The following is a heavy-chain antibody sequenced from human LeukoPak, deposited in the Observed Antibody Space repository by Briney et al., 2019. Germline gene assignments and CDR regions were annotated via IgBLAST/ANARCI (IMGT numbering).Heavy chain of an antibody. CDR1: GGSISSGTYY. Sequence: SQTLSLTCTVSGGSISSGTYYWSWIRQPAGKGLEWIGRIYTSGTTNYNPSLKSRVTISVDTSKNQFSLKLSSVTAADTAVYYCARQKVSYYYDSSAEFPYYYGMDVWGQGTTVTVSS. J-gene: IGHJ6*02. V-gene: IGHV4-61*02. D-gene: IGHD3-22*01. CDR3: ARQKVSYYYDSSAEFPYYYGMDV. CDR2: IYTSGTT.